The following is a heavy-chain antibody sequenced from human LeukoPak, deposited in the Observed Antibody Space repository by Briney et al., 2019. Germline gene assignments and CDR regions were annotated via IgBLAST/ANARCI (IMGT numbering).Heavy chain of an antibody. V-gene: IGHV3-21*01. CDR1: GFTFSDYS. Sequence: PGVSLRLSCAASGFTFSDYSMHWVRQAPGKGLEWVSSISSGSTYKYSADSLKGRFTISRDNAKNSLYLQMNSLRAEDSAVYYCTRGPTLIGVAGTWPLDYWGQGTLVTVSS. D-gene: IGHD6-19*01. CDR2: ISSGSTYK. CDR3: TRGPTLIGVAGTWPLDY. J-gene: IGHJ4*02.